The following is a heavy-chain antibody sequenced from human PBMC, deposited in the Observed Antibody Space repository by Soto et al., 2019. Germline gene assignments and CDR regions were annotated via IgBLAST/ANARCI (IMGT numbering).Heavy chain of an antibody. V-gene: IGHV3-7*01. CDR3: AAGSLYYDFWSGYYYDAFDI. Sequence: EVQLVESGGGLVQPGGSLRLSCAASGFTFSSYWMSWVRQAPGKGLEWVANIKQDGSEKYYVDSVKGRFTISRDNAKNSLYLQMNSLRGEDPAVYYCAAGSLYYDFWSGYYYDAFDIWGQGTMVTVSS. D-gene: IGHD3-3*01. CDR2: IKQDGSEK. CDR1: GFTFSSYW. J-gene: IGHJ3*02.